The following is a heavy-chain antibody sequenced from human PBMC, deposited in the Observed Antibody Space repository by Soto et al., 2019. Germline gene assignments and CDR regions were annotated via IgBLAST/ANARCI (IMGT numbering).Heavy chain of an antibody. J-gene: IGHJ4*02. Sequence: GSLRLSCAASGFTFSSYGMHWVRQAPGKGLEWVAVISYDGSNKYYADSVKGRFTISRDNSKNTLYLQMNSLRAEDTAVYYCAKGRRERAITFDYWGQGT. CDR2: ISYDGSNK. V-gene: IGHV3-30*18. CDR3: AKGRRERAITFDY. CDR1: GFTFSSYG. D-gene: IGHD1-26*01.